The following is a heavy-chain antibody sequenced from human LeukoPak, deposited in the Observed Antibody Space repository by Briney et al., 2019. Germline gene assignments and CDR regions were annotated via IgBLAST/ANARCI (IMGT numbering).Heavy chain of an antibody. CDR2: NYPGDSDT. Sequence: SRRISCKGLGHSSTTYCTGCLRYAPLQGLDWMGFNYPGDSDTRYSPSFQGQVTISADMSISTDYLQWSSLTASDTAMYYCARQIGSGPDAFDIWGQGTMVTVSS. CDR1: GHSSTTYC. J-gene: IGHJ3*02. CDR3: ARQIGSGPDAFDI. D-gene: IGHD6-19*01. V-gene: IGHV5-51*01.